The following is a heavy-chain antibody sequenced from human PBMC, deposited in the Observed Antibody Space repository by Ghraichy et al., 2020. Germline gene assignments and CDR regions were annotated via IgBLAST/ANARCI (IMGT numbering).Heavy chain of an antibody. CDR1: GGSFSGYY. CDR2: INHSGST. D-gene: IGHD2-2*01. J-gene: IGHJ6*02. Sequence: SETLFLTCAVYGGSFSGYYWSWIRQPPGKGLEWIGEINHSGSTNYNPSLKSRVTISVDTSKNQFSLKLSSVTAADTAVYYCARAPIRYCSSTSCYFNYYYYYGMDVWGQGTTVTVSS. V-gene: IGHV4-34*01. CDR3: ARAPIRYCSSTSCYFNYYYYYGMDV.